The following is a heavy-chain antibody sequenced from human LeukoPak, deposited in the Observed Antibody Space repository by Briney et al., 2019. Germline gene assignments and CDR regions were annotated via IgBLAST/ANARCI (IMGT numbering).Heavy chain of an antibody. CDR1: GFTFSGSA. CDR3: TLILATASDTDY. CDR2: IRSKANSYAT. V-gene: IGHV3-73*01. Sequence: PGGSLRLSCAASGFTFSGSAMHRVRQASGKGLEWVGRIRSKANSYATAYAASVKGRFTISRDDSKNTAYLQMNSLKTEDTAVYYCTLILATASDTDYWGQGTLVTVSS. D-gene: IGHD2-21*02. J-gene: IGHJ4*02.